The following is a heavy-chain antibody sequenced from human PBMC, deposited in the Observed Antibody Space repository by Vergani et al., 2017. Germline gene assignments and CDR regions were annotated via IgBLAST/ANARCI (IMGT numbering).Heavy chain of an antibody. V-gene: IGHV1-69*13. D-gene: IGHD6-19*01. CDR1: GGTFSSYA. Sequence: QVQLVQSGAEVKKPGSSVKVSCKASGGTFSSYAISWVRRAPGQGLEWMGRIIPIFGTANYAQKFQGRVTITADESTSTAYMELSSLRSEDTAVYYCARDPPYSSGWYYFDYWGQGTLVTVSS. CDR2: IIPIFGTA. CDR3: ARDPPYSSGWYYFDY. J-gene: IGHJ4*02.